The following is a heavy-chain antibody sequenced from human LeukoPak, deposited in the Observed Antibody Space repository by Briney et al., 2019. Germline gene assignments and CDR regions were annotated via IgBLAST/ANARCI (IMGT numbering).Heavy chain of an antibody. Sequence: ASVKVSCKASGYTFTSYDMHWVRQAPGQGLEWMGIINPSGGSTSYAQKFQGRDTMTRDTSTSTDYMWLSSLRSEDTAVSYCARGWGVARGDAFDIWGQGTMVTVSS. J-gene: IGHJ3*02. V-gene: IGHV1-46*03. CDR2: INPSGGST. CDR3: ARGWGVARGDAFDI. D-gene: IGHD2-15*01. CDR1: GYTFTSYD.